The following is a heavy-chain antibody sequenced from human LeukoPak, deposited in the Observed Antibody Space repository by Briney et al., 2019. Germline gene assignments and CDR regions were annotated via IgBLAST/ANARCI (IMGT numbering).Heavy chain of an antibody. CDR3: AKHPILSVVTAILGSRFYFDY. D-gene: IGHD2-21*02. V-gene: IGHV3-23*01. CDR2: ISGSGGST. CDR1: GFTFSSYA. J-gene: IGHJ4*02. Sequence: GGSLRLSCAASGFTFSSYAMSWVRQAPGKGLEWDSAISGSGGSTYYADSVKGRFTISRDNSKNTLYLQMNSLRAEDTAVYYCAKHPILSVVTAILGSRFYFDYWGQGTLVTVSS.